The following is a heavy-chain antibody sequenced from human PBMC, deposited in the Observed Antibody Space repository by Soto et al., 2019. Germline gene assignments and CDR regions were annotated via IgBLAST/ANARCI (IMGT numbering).Heavy chain of an antibody. CDR1: GYTSTSYA. CDR2: INAGNGNT. CDR3: ARAVAVPADFDY. Sequence: GASVKVSCKASGYTSTSYAMHWVRQAPGQGLEWMGWINAGNGNTKYSQKFQGRVTITRDTSASTAYMELSSLRSEDTALYYCARAVAVPADFDYWGQGTLVTVSS. J-gene: IGHJ4*02. D-gene: IGHD6-19*01. V-gene: IGHV1-3*01.